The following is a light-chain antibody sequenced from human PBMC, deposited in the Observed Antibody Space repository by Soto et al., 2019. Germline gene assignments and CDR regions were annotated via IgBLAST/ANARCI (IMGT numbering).Light chain of an antibody. J-gene: IGLJ3*02. Sequence: QPVLTQPPSASGTPGQRVTISCSXSSXNIESNTVNWYQQLPGTAPKLLIYSNNQRPSGVPDRFSGSKSGTSASLAISGLQSEDEADYYCAAWDDSLNGWVFGGGTKLTVL. CDR1: SXNIESNT. CDR2: SNN. V-gene: IGLV1-44*01. CDR3: AAWDDSLNGWV.